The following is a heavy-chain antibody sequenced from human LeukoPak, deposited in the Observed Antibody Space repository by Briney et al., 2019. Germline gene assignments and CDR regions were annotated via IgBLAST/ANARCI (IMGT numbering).Heavy chain of an antibody. J-gene: IGHJ5*02. CDR1: GGSISSYY. CDR2: IYYSGST. Sequence: SETLSLTCTVSGGSISSYYWSWIRQPPGKGLEWIGYIYYSGSTNYNPSLKSRVTISVDTSKNQFSLKLSSVTAADTAVYYCARGGVPSYDFWSAAPWFDPWGQGTLVTVSS. V-gene: IGHV4-59*01. CDR3: ARGGVPSYDFWSAAPWFDP. D-gene: IGHD3-3*01.